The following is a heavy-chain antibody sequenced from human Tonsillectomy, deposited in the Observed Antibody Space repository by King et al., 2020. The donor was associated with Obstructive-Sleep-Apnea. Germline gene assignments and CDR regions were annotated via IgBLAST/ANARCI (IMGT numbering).Heavy chain of an antibody. CDR2: MNPNSGNT. V-gene: IGHV1-8*01. J-gene: IGHJ3*01. CDR3: ATEARTFYDSGSLEPFDV. D-gene: IGHD3-10*01. CDR1: GYTFTSYD. Sequence: VQLVESGAEVKKPGASVKVSCKASGYTFTSYDINWVRQATGQGLEWIGWMNPNSGNTGYSQKFQGRVTMTRDTSVSTAYLALSSLRSEDTAVYYCATEARTFYDSGSLEPFDVWGQGTMVTVSS.